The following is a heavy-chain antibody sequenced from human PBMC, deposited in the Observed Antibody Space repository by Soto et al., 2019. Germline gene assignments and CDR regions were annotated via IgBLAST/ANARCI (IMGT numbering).Heavy chain of an antibody. CDR3: ARGRRRERMLRLGGYYYGMDV. Sequence: SETLSLTCTVSGGSISSYYWSWIRQPPGKGLEWIGEIYYSGSTNYNPSLKSRVTISVDTSKNQFSLKLSSVTAADTAVYYCARGRRRERMLRLGGYYYGMDVWGQGTTVTVSS. CDR1: GGSISSYY. V-gene: IGHV4-59*12. CDR2: IYYSGST. J-gene: IGHJ6*02. D-gene: IGHD3-16*01.